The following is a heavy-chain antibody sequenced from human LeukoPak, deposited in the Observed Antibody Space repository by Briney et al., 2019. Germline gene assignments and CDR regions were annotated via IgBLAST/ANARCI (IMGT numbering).Heavy chain of an antibody. CDR3: ARIEGVPAAILHFDY. J-gene: IGHJ4*02. Sequence: SETLSLTCTVSGGSISSSSYYWGWIRQPPGKGLEWIGSIYYSGSTYYNPSLKSRVTISVDTSKNQFSLKLNSVTAADTAVYYCARIEGVPAAILHFDYWGQGTLVTVSS. V-gene: IGHV4-39*01. CDR2: IYYSGST. CDR1: GGSISSSSYY. D-gene: IGHD2-2*01.